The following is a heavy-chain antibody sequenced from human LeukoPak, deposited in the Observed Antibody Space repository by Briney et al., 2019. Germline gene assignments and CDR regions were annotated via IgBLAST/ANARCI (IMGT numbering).Heavy chain of an antibody. CDR2: ISYDGSNK. J-gene: IGHJ4*02. CDR1: GFTFSSYG. Sequence: GGSLRLSCAASGFTFSSYGMHWVRQAPGKGLEWVAVISYDGSNKYYADSVKGRFTISRDNSKNTLYLQMNSLRAEDTAVYYCAKEDYDSSGYFDYWGQGTLVTVSS. V-gene: IGHV3-30*18. D-gene: IGHD3-22*01. CDR3: AKEDYDSSGYFDY.